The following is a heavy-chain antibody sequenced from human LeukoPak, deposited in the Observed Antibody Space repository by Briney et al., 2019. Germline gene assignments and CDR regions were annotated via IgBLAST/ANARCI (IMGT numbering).Heavy chain of an antibody. D-gene: IGHD1-20*01. Sequence: PGGSLRLSCAASGITFRIYDMHWVRQAPGQGLEWVAVMSNDGTNEYYGDSVKGRFTISRDNSRNTLHLQMNSLRPDDTAVYYCAKSIRVIGTTALDYWGPGTLVTDSS. CDR1: GITFRIYD. V-gene: IGHV3-30*18. J-gene: IGHJ4*02. CDR3: AKSIRVIGTTALDY. CDR2: MSNDGTNE.